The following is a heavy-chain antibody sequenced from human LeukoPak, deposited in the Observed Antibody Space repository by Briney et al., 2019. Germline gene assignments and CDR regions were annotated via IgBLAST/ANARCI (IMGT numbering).Heavy chain of an antibody. V-gene: IGHV1-46*01. Sequence: ASVKVSCKASGYTFTSNYIHWVRQAPGQGLEWMGMIYPRDGSTNYAQKFQGRVTITADESTSTAYMELSSLRSEDTAVYYCASLYSGSYYFDYWGQGTLVTVSS. J-gene: IGHJ4*02. CDR3: ASLYSGSYYFDY. CDR2: IYPRDGST. D-gene: IGHD1-26*01. CDR1: GYTFTSNY.